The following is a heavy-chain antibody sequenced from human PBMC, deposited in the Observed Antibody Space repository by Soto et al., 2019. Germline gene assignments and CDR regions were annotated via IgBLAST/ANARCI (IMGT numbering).Heavy chain of an antibody. V-gene: IGHV3-7*05. D-gene: IGHD5-12*01. J-gene: IGHJ5*02. CDR2: IKYDGSED. Sequence: EVQVVESGGGLVQPGGSLRLSCTGSGFTFSDYWMSWARQAPGKGVEWVSNIKYDGSEDYYVDSVRGRFTISRANAMNSLHLQMNSLRADDTAVDYCARFASGKSAATWGQGTLVTVSA. CDR1: GFTFSDYW. CDR3: ARFASGKSAAT.